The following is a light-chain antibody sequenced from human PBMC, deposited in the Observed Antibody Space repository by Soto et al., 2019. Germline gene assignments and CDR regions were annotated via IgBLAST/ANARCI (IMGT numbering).Light chain of an antibody. CDR3: QVWDSSSDHVI. V-gene: IGLV3-21*02. CDR1: VIGSIS. CDR2: DDS. Sequence: SYELTQPPSVSVAPGQTASITCGGNVIGSISVHWYQQKPGQAPVLVVFDDSDRPSGIPERFSGSNSRNTATLTISRVEAGDEADYYCQVWDSSSDHVIFGGGTQPTVL. J-gene: IGLJ2*01.